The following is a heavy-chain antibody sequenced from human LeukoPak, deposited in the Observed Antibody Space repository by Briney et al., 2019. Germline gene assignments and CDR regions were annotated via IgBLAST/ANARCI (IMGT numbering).Heavy chain of an antibody. J-gene: IGHJ4*02. D-gene: IGHD6-6*01. CDR3: ATIYSSSSSFDY. Sequence: GGSLRLSCAASGFTFSSYGMHWVRQAPGKGLEWVAFIRYDGSNKYYAGSVKGRFTISRDNSKDTLYLQMNSLRAEDTAVYYCATIYSSSSSFDYWGQGTLVTVSS. V-gene: IGHV3-30*02. CDR1: GFTFSSYG. CDR2: IRYDGSNK.